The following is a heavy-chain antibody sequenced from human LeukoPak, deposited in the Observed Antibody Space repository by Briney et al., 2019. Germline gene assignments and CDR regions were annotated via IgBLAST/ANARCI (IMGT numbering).Heavy chain of an antibody. CDR1: GFTFSNAW. V-gene: IGHV3-15*01. Sequence: PGGSLRLSCAASGFTFSNAWMSWVRQAPGKGLEWVGRTKSKSDGGTTDYAAPVKGRFTISRDDSKNTLYLQMNSLKTEDTAVYYCTTLSIVVVPAAMTYYGMDVWGKGTTVTVSS. J-gene: IGHJ6*04. CDR3: TTLSIVVVPAAMTYYGMDV. CDR2: TKSKSDGGTT. D-gene: IGHD2-2*01.